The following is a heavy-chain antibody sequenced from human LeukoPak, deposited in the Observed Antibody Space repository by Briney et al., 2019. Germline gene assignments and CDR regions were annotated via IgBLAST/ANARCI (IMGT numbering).Heavy chain of an antibody. D-gene: IGHD3-22*01. V-gene: IGHV4-34*01. CDR1: GGSFSGYY. CDR3: ARFRHYYDSGAFDI. Sequence: SETLSLTCAVYGGSFSGYYWSWIRQPPGKGLEWIGEINHSGSTNYNPSLKSRVTISVDTSKNQFSLKLSSVTAADTAVYYCARFRHYYDSGAFDIWGQGTMVTVSS. J-gene: IGHJ3*02. CDR2: INHSGST.